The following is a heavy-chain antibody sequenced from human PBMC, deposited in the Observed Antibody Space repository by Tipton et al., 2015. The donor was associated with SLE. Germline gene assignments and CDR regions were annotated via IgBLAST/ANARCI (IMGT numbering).Heavy chain of an antibody. Sequence: TLSLTCAVYGGSFSGYYWSWIRQAPGKGLQWIGEINHSGTTNFNPSLKSRVTISVDTSKNQFSLKLSSVTAADTAVYYCARVEDDYVWGSYRFDIWGQGTMVTVSS. D-gene: IGHD3-16*02. CDR1: GGSFSGYY. CDR3: ARVEDDYVWGSYRFDI. CDR2: INHSGTT. J-gene: IGHJ3*02. V-gene: IGHV4-34*01.